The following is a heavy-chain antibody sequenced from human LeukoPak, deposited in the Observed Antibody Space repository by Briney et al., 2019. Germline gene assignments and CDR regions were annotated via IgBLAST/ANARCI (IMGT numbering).Heavy chain of an antibody. Sequence: GGSLRLSCSASGFTFSSYAMRWVRQAPGKGLEYVSAISSNGGSTYYADSVKGRFTISRDNSKNTLYLQMSSLRAEDTAVYYCVKGGRGYSYGPPMGSWGQGTLVTVSS. D-gene: IGHD5-18*01. CDR2: ISSNGGST. V-gene: IGHV3-64D*06. J-gene: IGHJ5*02. CDR3: VKGGRGYSYGPPMGS. CDR1: GFTFSSYA.